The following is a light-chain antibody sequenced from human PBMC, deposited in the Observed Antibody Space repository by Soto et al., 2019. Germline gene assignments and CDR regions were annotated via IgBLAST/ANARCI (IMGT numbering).Light chain of an antibody. J-gene: IGKJ1*01. CDR1: QSVSTRS. CDR3: QQYDSSTRT. CDR2: GAS. V-gene: IGKV3-20*01. Sequence: EIVFTQSPGTLSLSPGERATLSCRASQSVSTRSLAWYQQKPGQAPRLLISGASSREAEIPERFSCSGAGTACTRTINRLEPEDVAVYYCQQYDSSTRTFGQGTKVDIK.